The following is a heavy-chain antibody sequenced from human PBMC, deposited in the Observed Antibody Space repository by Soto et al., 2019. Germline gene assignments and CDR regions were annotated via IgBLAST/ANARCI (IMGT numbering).Heavy chain of an antibody. CDR3: AKQQGPGTPYYYTMDV. J-gene: IGHJ6*02. V-gene: IGHV3-23*01. Sequence: GGSLRLSCAASGFTFSSYAMTWVRQAPGKGLEWVSTLSGSGGSTYYAASVKGRFTISRDNSKDTLYLEMNSLRGEDTAVYFCAKQQGPGTPYYYTMDVWGQGTAVTVSS. CDR1: GFTFSSYA. CDR2: LSGSGGST. D-gene: IGHD1-1*01.